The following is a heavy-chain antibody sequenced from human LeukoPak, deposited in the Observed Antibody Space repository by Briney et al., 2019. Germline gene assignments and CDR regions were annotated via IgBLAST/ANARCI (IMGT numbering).Heavy chain of an antibody. D-gene: IGHD5-18*01. CDR2: ITSSSYI. Sequence: PGGSLRLSCAASGFTFSSYSMNWVRQTPGKGLEWVSSITSSSYIYYADSVKGRFTISRDNAKNSLYLQMNSLRAEDTAVYYCASLDTAMLNSAYWGQGTLVTVSS. V-gene: IGHV3-21*01. CDR3: ASLDTAMLNSAY. CDR1: GFTFSSYS. J-gene: IGHJ4*02.